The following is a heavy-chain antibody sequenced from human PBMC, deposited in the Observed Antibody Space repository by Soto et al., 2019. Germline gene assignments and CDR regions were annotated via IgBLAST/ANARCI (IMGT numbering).Heavy chain of an antibody. J-gene: IGHJ6*02. V-gene: IGHV1-69*01. CDR1: GGTFSSYA. D-gene: IGHD1-7*01. CDR3: ARRTGTPWGYYYYGMDV. Sequence: QVQLVQSGAEVKKPGSSVKVSCKASGGTFSSYAISWVRQAPGQGLEWMGGIIPIFGSANYAQKFQGRVTITADESTSTAYMELSNLRSDDTAVYYCARRTGTPWGYYYYGMDVWGQGTTVTVSS. CDR2: IIPIFGSA.